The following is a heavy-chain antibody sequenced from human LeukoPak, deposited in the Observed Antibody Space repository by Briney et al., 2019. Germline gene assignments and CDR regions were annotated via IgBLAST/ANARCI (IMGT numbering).Heavy chain of an antibody. D-gene: IGHD6-13*01. CDR3: ARRRLKAGDY. CDR2: IYYSGNT. CDR1: GGSISSSSYY. V-gene: IGHV4-39*01. Sequence: SETLSLTCTVSGGSISSSSYYWGWIRRRPGKGLEWIGSIYYSGNTYYNPSLRGRVTISVDTAKNQFSLKLSSVTAADTAVYYCARRRLKAGDYWGQGILVTVSS. J-gene: IGHJ4*02.